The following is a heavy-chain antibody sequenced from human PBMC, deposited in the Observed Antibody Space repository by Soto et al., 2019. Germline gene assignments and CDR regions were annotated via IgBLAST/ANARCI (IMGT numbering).Heavy chain of an antibody. CDR2: IWYDGSIK. J-gene: IGHJ6*02. CDR3: QLAGGYYGMDV. D-gene: IGHD6-6*01. CDR1: GFTFNTYG. Sequence: GGSLILSCAASGFTFNTYGMHWVRQAPGRGLEWVAVIWYDGSIKYYADSVKGRFTISRDNSKNTLYLQMNSLRAEDTAVYYCQLAGGYYGMDVWGQGTTVTVSS. V-gene: IGHV3-30*02.